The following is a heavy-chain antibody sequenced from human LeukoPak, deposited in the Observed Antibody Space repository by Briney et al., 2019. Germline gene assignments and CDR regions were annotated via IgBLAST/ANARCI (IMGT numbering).Heavy chain of an antibody. CDR3: AAVVPAVMGYFDY. CDR1: GGTFSSYA. V-gene: IGHV1-69*13. Sequence: SVKVSCKASGGTFSSYALSWVRQAPGQGLEWMGGIIPIFGTANYAQKFQGRVTITADESTSTAYMELSSLRSEDTAVYYCAAVVPAVMGYFDYWGQGTLVTVSS. J-gene: IGHJ4*02. CDR2: IIPIFGTA. D-gene: IGHD2-2*01.